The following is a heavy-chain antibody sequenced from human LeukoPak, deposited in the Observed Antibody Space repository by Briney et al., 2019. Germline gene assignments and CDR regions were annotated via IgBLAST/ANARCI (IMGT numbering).Heavy chain of an antibody. CDR2: IKQDGSEK. CDR1: GFTFSSYW. CDR3: ARDVPTPPYYYGSGSSRYYYYYYGMDV. D-gene: IGHD3-10*01. V-gene: IGHV3-7*01. J-gene: IGHJ6*02. Sequence: GGSLRLSCAASGFTFSSYWMSWVRQAPGKGLEWVANIKQDGSEKYYVDSVKGRFTISRDNAKNSLYLRMNSLRAEDTAVYYCARDVPTPPYYYGSGSSRYYYYYYGMDVWGQGTTVTVSS.